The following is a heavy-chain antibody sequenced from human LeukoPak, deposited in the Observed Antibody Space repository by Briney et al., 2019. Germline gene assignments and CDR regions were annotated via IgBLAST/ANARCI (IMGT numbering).Heavy chain of an antibody. CDR1: GGSISSYY. CDR3: AFYYYDSSGYPHPFDY. D-gene: IGHD3-22*01. CDR2: IYYSGST. Sequence: SETLSLTCTVSGGSISSYYWSWIRQPPGKGLEWIGYIYYSGSTNYNPSLKSRVTISVDTSRNQFSLKLSSVTAADTAVYYCAFYYYDSSGYPHPFDYWGQGTLVTVSS. J-gene: IGHJ4*02. V-gene: IGHV4-59*01.